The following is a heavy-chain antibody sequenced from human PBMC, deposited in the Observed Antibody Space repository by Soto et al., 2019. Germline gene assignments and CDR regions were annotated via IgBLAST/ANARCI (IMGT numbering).Heavy chain of an antibody. Sequence: EAQLLESGGGLVQPGGSLRLSCAASGFTFSRYAMSWVRQAPGKGLEWVSTVTGGGHTTYNADSVNGRFTISRDNSKNTLYLQMNNLRAEDTVIYYCASSSGDLDVYGMDIWGPGTTVTVSS. J-gene: IGHJ6*02. CDR3: ASSSGDLDVYGMDI. CDR1: GFTFSRYA. V-gene: IGHV3-23*01. CDR2: VTGGGHTT. D-gene: IGHD3-10*01.